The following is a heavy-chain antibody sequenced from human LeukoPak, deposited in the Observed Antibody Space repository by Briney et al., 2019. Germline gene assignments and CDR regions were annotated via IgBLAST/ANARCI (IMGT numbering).Heavy chain of an antibody. CDR2: IYPGDSDT. V-gene: IGHV5-51*01. CDR1: GYSFTNYW. Sequence: GESLKISCKGSGYSFTNYWIGWVRQMPGKGLEWMGIIYPGDSDTRYSPSFQGQVTISADKSISTAYLQWSSLKASDTAMYYCARRTRGITGTRGAFDIWGQGTRVTVSS. D-gene: IGHD1-20*01. CDR3: ARRTRGITGTRGAFDI. J-gene: IGHJ3*02.